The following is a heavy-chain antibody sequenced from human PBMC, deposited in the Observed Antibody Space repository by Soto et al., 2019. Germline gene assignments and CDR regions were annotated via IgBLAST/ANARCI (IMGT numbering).Heavy chain of an antibody. CDR1: GFTFSSYS. Sequence: GGSLRLSCAASGFTFSSYSMNWVRQAPGKGLEWVSYISSSSSTIYYADSVKGRFTISRDNAKNSLYLQMNSLRAEDTAVYYCARSTYSSSWYWGFDYWGQGTLVTVSS. V-gene: IGHV3-48*01. CDR3: ARSTYSSSWYWGFDY. D-gene: IGHD6-13*01. J-gene: IGHJ4*02. CDR2: ISSSSSTI.